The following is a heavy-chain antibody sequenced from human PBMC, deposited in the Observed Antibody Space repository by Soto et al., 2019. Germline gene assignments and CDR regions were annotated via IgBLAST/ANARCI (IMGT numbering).Heavy chain of an antibody. Sequence: GESLKISCAGSGFTFRNFGIHWVRQAPGKGLEWVAYISYHGGIKYYADSVKGPFTISRDNSQNTVYLQMNSLRPEDSAVYYWKQNLASHFSHSLSSMGVWGKGTTVTVSS. CDR2: ISYHGGIK. V-gene: IGHV3-30*03. D-gene: IGHD3-16*02. J-gene: IGHJ6*04. CDR1: GFTFRNFG. CDR3: KQNLASHFSHSLSSMGV.